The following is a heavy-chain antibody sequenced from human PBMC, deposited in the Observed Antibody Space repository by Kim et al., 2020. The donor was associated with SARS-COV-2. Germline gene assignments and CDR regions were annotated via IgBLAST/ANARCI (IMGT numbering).Heavy chain of an antibody. J-gene: IGHJ5*02. CDR1: GGSISSSSYY. CDR3: ASQSSGYDLTNHNWFDP. Sequence: SETLSLTCTVSGGSISSSSYYWGWIRQPPGKGLEWIGSIYYSGSTYYNPSLKSRVTISVDTSKNQFSLKLSSVTAADTAVYYCASQSSGYDLTNHNWFDPWGAGTLVTVSS. D-gene: IGHD5-12*01. V-gene: IGHV4-39*01. CDR2: IYYSGST.